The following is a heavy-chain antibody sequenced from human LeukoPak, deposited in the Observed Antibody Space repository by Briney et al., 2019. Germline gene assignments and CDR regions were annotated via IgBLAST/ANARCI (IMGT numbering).Heavy chain of an antibody. CDR2: IKNKANSYST. V-gene: IGHV3-72*01. D-gene: IGHD1-26*01. J-gene: IGHJ4*02. Sequence: PGGSLRLSCAASGFNFSDHYMDWVRQAPGKGLEWVGRIKNKANSYSTEYAASVQGRFTISRDDSQKSLYLQMNSLKTEDTAVYHCVRVRLGPTTRYFDYWGQGALVTVSS. CDR3: VRVRLGPTTRYFDY. CDR1: GFNFSDHY.